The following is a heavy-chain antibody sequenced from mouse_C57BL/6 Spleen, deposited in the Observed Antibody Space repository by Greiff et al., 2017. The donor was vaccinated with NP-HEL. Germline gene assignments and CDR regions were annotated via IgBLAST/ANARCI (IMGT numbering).Heavy chain of an antibody. D-gene: IGHD2-3*01. CDR3: ASRYDGYYVDY. CDR2: IFPGCGST. CDR1: GYTFTDYY. V-gene: IGHV1-75*01. J-gene: IGHJ2*01. Sequence: QVQLKESGPELVKPGASVKISCKASGYTFTDYYINWVKQRPGQGLEWIGWIFPGCGSTYYNEKFKGKATLTVDKSSSTAYMLLSSLTSEDSAVYFCASRYDGYYVDYWGQGTTLTVSS.